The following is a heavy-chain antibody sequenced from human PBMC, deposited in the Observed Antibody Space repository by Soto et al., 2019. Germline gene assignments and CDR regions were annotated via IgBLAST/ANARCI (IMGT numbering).Heavy chain of an antibody. CDR3: TIGSWSGEVFDI. Sequence: QVQLVQSGAEVKKPGSSVKVSCKDSGGTFSTYRMFWVRQAPGQGLEWMGRIIPMLGVRNYAQRFQDRVTITADKSTATVHMELSSVRSEDTTLYYCTIGSWSGEVFDIWGQGTMVTVSS. CDR1: GGTFSTYR. CDR2: IIPMLGVR. J-gene: IGHJ3*02. V-gene: IGHV1-69*02. D-gene: IGHD2-21*01.